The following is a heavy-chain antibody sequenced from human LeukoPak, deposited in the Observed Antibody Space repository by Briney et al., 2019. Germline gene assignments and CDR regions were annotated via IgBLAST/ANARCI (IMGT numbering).Heavy chain of an antibody. CDR3: ARGYTNGVNQEVWLDP. Sequence: PSETLSLTCTVSGGSISSRSSYWGWLRQPPGKGLEWSGNIYNSGDTYYNPSLKRRVTMSVDTSKNQLSLKLISVTAADTAMYYCARGYTNGVNQEVWLDPWGQGTLVTVSS. CDR1: GGSISSRSSY. D-gene: IGHD2-8*01. CDR2: IYNSGDT. J-gene: IGHJ5*02. V-gene: IGHV4-39*07.